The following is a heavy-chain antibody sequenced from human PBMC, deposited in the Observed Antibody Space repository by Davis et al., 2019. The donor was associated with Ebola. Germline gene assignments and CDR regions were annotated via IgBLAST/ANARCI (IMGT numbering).Heavy chain of an antibody. CDR3: AKGCDFWSGVYYYGMDV. CDR2: ILYDGSNK. V-gene: IGHV3-30-3*01. J-gene: IGHJ6*02. Sequence: GGSLRLSCAASGFTFTGYAMHWVRQAPGKGLEWVAVILYDGSNKYYADSVKGRFTISRDDSKNTLYLQMNSLRAEDTAVYYCAKGCDFWSGVYYYGMDVWGQGTTVTVSS. CDR1: GFTFTGYA. D-gene: IGHD3-3*01.